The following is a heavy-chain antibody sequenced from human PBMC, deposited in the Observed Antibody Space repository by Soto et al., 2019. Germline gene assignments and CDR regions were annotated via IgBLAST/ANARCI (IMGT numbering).Heavy chain of an antibody. V-gene: IGHV3-23*01. Sequence: PGGSLRLSCAASGFTFSSYAMSWVRQAPGKGLEWVSAISGSGGSTYYADSVKGRFTISRDNSKNTLYLQMNSLRAEDTAVYYCARRRLGYVHLGFGYWGEGTLVTGSS. CDR3: ARRRLGYVHLGFGY. CDR2: ISGSGGST. J-gene: IGHJ4*02. CDR1: GFTFSSYA. D-gene: IGHD3-16*01.